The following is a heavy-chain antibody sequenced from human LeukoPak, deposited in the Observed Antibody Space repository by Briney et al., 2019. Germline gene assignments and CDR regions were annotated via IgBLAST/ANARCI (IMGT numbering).Heavy chain of an antibody. V-gene: IGHV4-39*07. CDR2: IYYSGST. D-gene: IGHD1-26*01. J-gene: IGHJ4*02. CDR1: GFTFSSYA. CDR3: ARDSAMGATSFDY. Sequence: GSLRLSCAASGFTFSSYAMSWVRQPPGKGLEWIGSIYYSGSTYYNTSLKSRVTISVDTSKNQFSLKLSSVTAADTAVYYCARDSAMGATSFDYWGQGTLVTVSS.